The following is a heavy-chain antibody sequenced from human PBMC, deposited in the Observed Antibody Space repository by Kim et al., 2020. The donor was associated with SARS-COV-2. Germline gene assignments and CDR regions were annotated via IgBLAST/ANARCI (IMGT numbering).Heavy chain of an antibody. CDR3: ARDPRPYYYGSEGGMDV. Sequence: GGSLRLSCAASGFTFSSYGMHWVRQAPGKGLEWVAVIWYDGSNKYYADSVKGRFTISRDNSKNTLYLQMNSLRAEDTAVYYCARDPRPYYYGSEGGMDVWGQGTTVTVSS. D-gene: IGHD3-10*01. CDR2: IWYDGSNK. J-gene: IGHJ6*02. V-gene: IGHV3-33*01. CDR1: GFTFSSYG.